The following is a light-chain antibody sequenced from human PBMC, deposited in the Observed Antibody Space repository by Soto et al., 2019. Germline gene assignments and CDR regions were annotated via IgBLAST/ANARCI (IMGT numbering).Light chain of an antibody. V-gene: IGKV1-5*03. Sequence: DIQMTQPPSTLSASVGDRVSITCRASQSISSWLAWYQQKPGKAPKLLIYKASSLESGVPSRFSGSGSGTEFTLTISSLQPDDFATYYCQQYNSYHLTFGPGTKVDIK. CDR3: QQYNSYHLT. J-gene: IGKJ3*01. CDR1: QSISSW. CDR2: KAS.